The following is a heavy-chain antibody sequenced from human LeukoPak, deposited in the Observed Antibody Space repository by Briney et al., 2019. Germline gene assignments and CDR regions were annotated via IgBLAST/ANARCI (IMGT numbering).Heavy chain of an antibody. Sequence: PGGSLRLSCEASGFTFSDPYMSWIRQAPGKGLEWVSYISSSSSTIYYADSVKGRFTISRDNAKNSLYLQMNSLRAEDTAVYYCAELGITMIGGVWGKGTTVTISS. V-gene: IGHV3-11*04. CDR1: GFTFSDPY. CDR3: AELGITMIGGV. J-gene: IGHJ6*04. CDR2: ISSSSSTI. D-gene: IGHD3-10*02.